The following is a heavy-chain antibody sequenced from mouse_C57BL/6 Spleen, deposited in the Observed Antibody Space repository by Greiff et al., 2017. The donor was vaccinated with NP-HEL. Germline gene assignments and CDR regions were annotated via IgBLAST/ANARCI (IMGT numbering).Heavy chain of an antibody. J-gene: IGHJ1*03. Sequence: QVQLQQPGAELVKPGASVKLSCKASGYTFTSYWMHWVKQRPGQGLEWIGMIHPNSGSTNYNEKFKSKATLTVDKSSSTAYMQLSSLTSEDSAVYYCARVVLQPDWYFDVWGTGTTVTVSS. CDR3: ARVVLQPDWYFDV. CDR2: IHPNSGST. D-gene: IGHD1-1*01. CDR1: GYTFTSYW. V-gene: IGHV1-64*01.